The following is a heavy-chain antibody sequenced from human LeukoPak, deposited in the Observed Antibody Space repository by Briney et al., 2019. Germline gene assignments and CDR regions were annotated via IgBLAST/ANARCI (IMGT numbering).Heavy chain of an antibody. CDR3: ARVGTLWFGELDFDY. V-gene: IGHV1-18*01. CDR1: GYTFTNYG. CDR2: ICTYSGNT. Sequence: ASVNVSFKASGYTFTNYGISWVGQAGGQGVEWMGWICTYSGNTDYARQLQGTVTMTTDTSTSTAYMELRSLRSDGTAVYFWARVGTLWFGELDFDYWGQGTLVTVSS. D-gene: IGHD3-10*01. J-gene: IGHJ4*02.